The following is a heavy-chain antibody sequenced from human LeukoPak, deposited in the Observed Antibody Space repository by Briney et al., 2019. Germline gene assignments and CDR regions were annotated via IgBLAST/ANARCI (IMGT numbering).Heavy chain of an antibody. CDR3: ANDRGRGGFDY. CDR2: ISWNSCSI. V-gene: IGHV3-9*01. D-gene: IGHD1-26*01. CDR1: GFTFDDYA. Sequence: GGSLRLSCAASGFTFDDYAMHWVRQAPGKGLEWVLGISWNSCSIGYADSVKGRFTISRDNAKNSLYLQMNSLRAGATALYYCANDRGRGGFDYWGQGTLVTVSS. J-gene: IGHJ4*02.